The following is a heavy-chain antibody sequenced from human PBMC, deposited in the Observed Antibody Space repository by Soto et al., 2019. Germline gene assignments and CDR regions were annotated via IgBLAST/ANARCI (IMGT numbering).Heavy chain of an antibody. Sequence: QVQLVQSGAEVKKPGASVKVSCKASGYTFTNFGISWVRQAPGQGLEWMGWISANNGNTNYEQKLLGRVTKTTDTSTSTAYMEVRSLRFDDTAVYYCARVGTPIDYWGQGTLVTVSS. CDR1: GYTFTNFG. CDR3: ARVGTPIDY. J-gene: IGHJ4*02. D-gene: IGHD7-27*01. V-gene: IGHV1-18*01. CDR2: ISANNGNT.